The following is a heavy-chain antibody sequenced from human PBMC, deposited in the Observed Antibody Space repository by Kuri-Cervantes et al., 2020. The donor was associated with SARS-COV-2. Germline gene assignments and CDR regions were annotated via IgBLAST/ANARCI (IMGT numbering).Heavy chain of an antibody. CDR3: ARGWGGYCSSTSCYYYYYGVDV. CDR1: GGSISSGDYY. Sequence: SETLSLTCTVSGGSISSGDYYWSWIRQPPGKGLEWIGYIYYSGSTYYNPSLKSRVTISVDTSKNQFSLKLSSVTATDTAVYYCARGWGGYCSSTSCYYYYYGVDVWGQGTTVTVSS. J-gene: IGHJ6*02. CDR2: IYYSGST. D-gene: IGHD2-2*01. V-gene: IGHV4-30-4*01.